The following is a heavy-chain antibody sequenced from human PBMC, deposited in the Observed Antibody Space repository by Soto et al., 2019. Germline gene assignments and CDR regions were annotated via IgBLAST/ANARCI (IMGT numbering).Heavy chain of an antibody. D-gene: IGHD3-10*01. V-gene: IGHV2-26*01. CDR3: TRIEKGSATYT. CDR1: GFSLSNTRMG. Sequence: QVTLKESGPVLVKPTETLTLTCTVSGFSLSNTRMGVSWIRQPPGKALEWLAHIFSNDEKSYSTSLKSRLTLSKDTSKSQVVLSMTNMDPVDTATYYCTRIEKGSATYTWGQGTLVTVSS. CDR2: IFSNDEK. J-gene: IGHJ5*02.